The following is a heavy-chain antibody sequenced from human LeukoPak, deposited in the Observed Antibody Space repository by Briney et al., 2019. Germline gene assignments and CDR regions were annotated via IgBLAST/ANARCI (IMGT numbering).Heavy chain of an antibody. CDR2: IYTDATT. V-gene: IGHV3-53*01. J-gene: IGHJ4*02. Sequence: GGSLRLSCAASGFTVSGNYVSWVRQAPGKGLEWVSVIYTDATTYHADSVKGRFTISRDISRNTLYLQMNSLRAEDTAVYYCAREPDAGSGSYRKYFDFWGQGTLVTVSS. CDR3: AREPDAGSGSYRKYFDF. CDR1: GFTVSGNY. D-gene: IGHD1-26*01.